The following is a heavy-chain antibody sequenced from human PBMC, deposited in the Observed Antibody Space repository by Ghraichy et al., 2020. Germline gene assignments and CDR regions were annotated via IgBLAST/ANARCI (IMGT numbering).Heavy chain of an antibody. Sequence: GGSLRLSCAASGFTFYDYYMSWIRQAPGKGLEWLSYISSSSTNTNYADSVKGRFTISRDNAKNSLYLHMNSLRAEDTAVYFCARVAYDTQDFDYWGQGTLVTVSS. J-gene: IGHJ4*02. D-gene: IGHD3-22*01. V-gene: IGHV3-11*06. CDR1: GFTFYDYY. CDR3: ARVAYDTQDFDY. CDR2: ISSSSTNT.